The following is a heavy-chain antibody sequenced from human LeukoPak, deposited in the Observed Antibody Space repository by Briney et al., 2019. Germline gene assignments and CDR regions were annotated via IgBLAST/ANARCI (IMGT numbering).Heavy chain of an antibody. J-gene: IGHJ4*02. V-gene: IGHV3-48*04. CDR2: ISSSSTTI. CDR1: GFTFSSYG. D-gene: IGHD4-23*01. Sequence: GGSLRLSCAASGFTFSSYGMNWVRQAPGKGLEWVSYISSSSTTIHYADSVKGRFTISRDNAKNSLYLQMNSLRAEDTAVYYCARDYGGKGDYWGQGTLVTVSS. CDR3: ARDYGGKGDY.